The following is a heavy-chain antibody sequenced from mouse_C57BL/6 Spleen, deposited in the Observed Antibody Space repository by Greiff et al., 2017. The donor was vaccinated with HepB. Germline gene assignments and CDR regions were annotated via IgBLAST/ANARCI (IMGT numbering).Heavy chain of an antibody. CDR1: GYSITSGYY. Sequence: EVQLQESGPGLVKPSQSLSLTCSVTGYSITSGYYWNWIRQFPGNKLEWMGYISYDGSNNYNPSLKNRISITRDTSKNQFFLKLNSVTNEDTATYYCARGGDYYGSSLAWFAYWGQGTLVTVSA. D-gene: IGHD1-1*01. CDR3: ARGGDYYGSSLAWFAY. V-gene: IGHV3-6*01. CDR2: ISYDGSN. J-gene: IGHJ3*01.